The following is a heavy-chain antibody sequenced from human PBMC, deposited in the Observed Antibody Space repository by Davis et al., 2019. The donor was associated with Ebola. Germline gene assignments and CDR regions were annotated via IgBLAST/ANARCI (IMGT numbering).Heavy chain of an antibody. D-gene: IGHD4-23*01. J-gene: IGHJ4*02. Sequence: GESLKIPCAASGFILSNYWMSWVRQAPGKGPEWVAIIKQDGGEKYYVDSVKGRFTISRDNDKNSLSLQMNGLRAEDTAVYYCARGPSTGNSFTYWGQGTLVTVSS. CDR3: ARGPSTGNSFTY. CDR1: GFILSNYW. CDR2: IKQDGGEK. V-gene: IGHV3-7*01.